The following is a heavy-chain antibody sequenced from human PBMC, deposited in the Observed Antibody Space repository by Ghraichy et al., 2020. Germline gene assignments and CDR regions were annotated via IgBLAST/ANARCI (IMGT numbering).Heavy chain of an antibody. J-gene: IGHJ4*02. CDR3: ASPGEHSSGWHY. Sequence: SETLSLTCTVSGGSISSSSYYWGWIRQPPGKGLEWIGSIYYSGSTYYNPSLKSRVTISVDTSKNQFSLKLSSVTAADTAVYYCASPGEHSSGWHYWGQGTLVTVSS. CDR2: IYYSGST. D-gene: IGHD6-19*01. CDR1: GGSISSSSYY. V-gene: IGHV4-39*01.